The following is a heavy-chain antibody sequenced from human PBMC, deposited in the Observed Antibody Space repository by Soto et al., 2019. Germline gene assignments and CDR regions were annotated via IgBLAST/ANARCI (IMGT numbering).Heavy chain of an antibody. Sequence: PGGSLRLSYTASGFTFSSYAMTWVRQAPGKGLEWVSSISGSGGATYYADSVEGRFTISRDDSKNTLFLQMDSLRAEDTALYYCAKAGRPFYDLWSENRFDPWGQGTLVTVSS. J-gene: IGHJ5*02. CDR2: ISGSGGAT. D-gene: IGHD3-3*01. CDR3: AKAGRPFYDLWSENRFDP. CDR1: GFTFSSYA. V-gene: IGHV3-23*01.